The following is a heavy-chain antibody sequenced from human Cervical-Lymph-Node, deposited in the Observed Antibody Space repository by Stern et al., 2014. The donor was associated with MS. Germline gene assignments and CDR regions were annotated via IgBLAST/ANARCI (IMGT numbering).Heavy chain of an antibody. D-gene: IGHD2-21*01. CDR3: VRDEAYCGGDCFNLLDY. Sequence: VQLVESGGGVVQPGRSLRLSCAASGFTVSGDGMHWVRQAPGQGLEWVALIWYDGSNQYYADSVKGRFTISRDNSKNTLYLQMNSLRAEDTAVYYCVRDEAYCGGDCFNLLDYWGQGTLVTVSS. V-gene: IGHV3-33*01. J-gene: IGHJ4*02. CDR2: IWYDGSNQ. CDR1: GFTVSGDG.